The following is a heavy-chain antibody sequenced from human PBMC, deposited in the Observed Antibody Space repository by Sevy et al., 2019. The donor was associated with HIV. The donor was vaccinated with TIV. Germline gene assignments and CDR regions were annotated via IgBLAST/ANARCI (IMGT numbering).Heavy chain of an antibody. CDR3: ARDEAYAFDI. V-gene: IGHV3-48*02. CDR1: GFILSSYS. J-gene: IGHJ3*02. Sequence: GGSLRLSCTASGFILSSYSMNWVRQAPGKGLVWIAYINNNDIDYADSVKGRFTISRDNAKNSLDLQMNNLRDEDTAVYYCARDEAYAFDIWGQGTMVTVSS. CDR2: INNNDI.